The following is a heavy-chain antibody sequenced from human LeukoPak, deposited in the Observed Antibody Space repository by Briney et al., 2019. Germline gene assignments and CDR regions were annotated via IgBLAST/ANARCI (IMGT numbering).Heavy chain of an antibody. D-gene: IGHD3-16*01. J-gene: IGHJ3*02. Sequence: SQTLSLTCTVSGGSISDYYWSWIRQPASKGLEWIGRIYTSGSTNYNPSLKSRVTMSVDTSKNQFSLKLSSVTAADTAVYYCARIKRGGWKDAFDIWGQGTMVTVSS. CDR3: ARIKRGGWKDAFDI. CDR2: IYTSGST. CDR1: GGSISDYY. V-gene: IGHV4-4*07.